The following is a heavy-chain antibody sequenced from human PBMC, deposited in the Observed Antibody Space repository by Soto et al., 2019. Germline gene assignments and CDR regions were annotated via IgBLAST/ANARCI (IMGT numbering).Heavy chain of an antibody. CDR3: ARLPLSRRYLDH. J-gene: IGHJ4*02. CDR1: GDSISSSNYY. CDR2: MYNGRST. V-gene: IGHV4-39*01. D-gene: IGHD6-6*01. Sequence: QLQLQESGPGLVKPSETLSLTCTVSGDSISSSNYYWGWIRQPPGKGLEWIGRMYNGRSTYYNPSPKRHVTISVDTSTNQFPLELSSVTAADTAVYYCARLPLSRRYLDHWGQGTLVTVSS.